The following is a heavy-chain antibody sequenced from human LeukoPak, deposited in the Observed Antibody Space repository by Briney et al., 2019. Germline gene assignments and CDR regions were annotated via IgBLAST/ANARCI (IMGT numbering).Heavy chain of an antibody. V-gene: IGHV4-30-2*02. CDR1: GGSISSGGYS. CDR2: IYHSGST. Sequence: SETLSLTCAVSGGSISSGGYSWSWIRQPPGKGLEWIGYIYHSGSTYYNPSLKSRVTISVDRSKNQFSLKLSSVTAADTAVYYCARSMYSSGGGMDVWGKGTTVTVSS. J-gene: IGHJ6*03. D-gene: IGHD6-19*01. CDR3: ARSMYSSGGGMDV.